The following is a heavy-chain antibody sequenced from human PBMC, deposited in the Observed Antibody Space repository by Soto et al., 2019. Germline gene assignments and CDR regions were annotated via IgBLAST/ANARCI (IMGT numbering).Heavy chain of an antibody. J-gene: IGHJ4*02. CDR2: INTQNSGGTR. CDR3: STDENSADYGLDY. D-gene: IGHD4-17*01. V-gene: IGHV3-15*01. CDR1: GFTVANAW. Sequence: EVQLVESGGGSVKPGESLRISCSASGFTVANAWMHWVRQAPGKGLEWVGRINTQNSGGTRDYAAPVKDRFTISRDDSRNTLYLQMNSLKVEDTAIYYCSTDENSADYGLDYWGRGTLVTVSS.